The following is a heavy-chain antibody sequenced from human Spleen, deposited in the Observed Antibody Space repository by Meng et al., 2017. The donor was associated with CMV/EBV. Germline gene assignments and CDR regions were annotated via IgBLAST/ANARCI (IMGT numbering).Heavy chain of an antibody. J-gene: IGHJ6*02. CDR2: VYYGGST. CDR3: ARDYVPYTSSSFHYYYGMDV. CDR1: GGSIISRNYY. V-gene: IGHV4-39*07. D-gene: IGHD6-6*01. Sequence: SETLSLTCIVPGGSIISRNYYWAWVRQPPGKGLEWIGSVYYGGSTYYSPSLKSRVTISIETSKNQFSLSLNSVTAADTAVYYCARDYVPYTSSSFHYYYGMDVWGQGTTVTVSS.